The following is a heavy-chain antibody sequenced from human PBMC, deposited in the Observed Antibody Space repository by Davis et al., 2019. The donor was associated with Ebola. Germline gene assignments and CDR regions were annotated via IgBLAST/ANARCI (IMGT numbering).Heavy chain of an antibody. CDR1: GYSFTSYW. D-gene: IGHD2-2*01. J-gene: IGHJ4*02. Sequence: GESLKISCKGSGYSFTSYWISWVRQMPGKGLEWMGRIDPSDSYTNYSPSFQGHVTISADKSISTAYLQWSSLKASGTAMYYCARHGCSSTSCYGYSGYDFDYWGQGTLVTVSS. CDR3: ARHGCSSTSCYGYSGYDFDY. V-gene: IGHV5-10-1*01. CDR2: IDPSDSYT.